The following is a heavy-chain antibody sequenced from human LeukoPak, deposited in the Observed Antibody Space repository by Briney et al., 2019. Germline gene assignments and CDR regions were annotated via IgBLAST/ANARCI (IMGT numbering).Heavy chain of an antibody. Sequence: ASVKVSCKASGGTFSSYAISWVRQAPGQGLEWMGRIIPILGIANYAQKFQGRVTITADKSTSTAYMELSSLRSEDTAVYYCARDRGKMATITSIDYWGQGTLVTVSS. CDR1: GGTFSSYA. J-gene: IGHJ4*02. CDR3: ARDRGKMATITSIDY. V-gene: IGHV1-69*04. D-gene: IGHD5-24*01. CDR2: IIPILGIA.